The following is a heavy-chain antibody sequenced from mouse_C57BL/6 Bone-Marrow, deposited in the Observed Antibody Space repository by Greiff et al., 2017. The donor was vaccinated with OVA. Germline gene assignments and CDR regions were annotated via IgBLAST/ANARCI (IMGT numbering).Heavy chain of an antibody. CDR3: AREGPMITTLYYYAMDY. CDR1: GYTFTSYW. J-gene: IGHJ4*01. CDR2: INPSNGGT. Sequence: QVQLQQPGTELVKPGASVKLSCKASGYTFTSYWMHWVKQRPGQGLEWIGNINPSNGGTNYNEKFKSKATLTVDKSSSTAYMQLSRLTSVNSAVYYSAREGPMITTLYYYAMDYWGQGTSVTVSS. V-gene: IGHV1-53*01. D-gene: IGHD2-4*01.